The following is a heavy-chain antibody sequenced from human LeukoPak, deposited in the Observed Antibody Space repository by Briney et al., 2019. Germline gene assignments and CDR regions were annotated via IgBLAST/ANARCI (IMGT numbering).Heavy chain of an antibody. CDR3: ARADRLDGGPYLIGP. D-gene: IGHD2-21*01. J-gene: IGHJ5*02. CDR2: INPKSGGT. Sequence: ASVKVSCKTSGYSFTDYYMQWVRQAPGQGLEGMGWINPKSGGTSSAQKFQSRVTMTRDTSITTVYMEVSWLTSDDTAIYYCARADRLDGGPYLIGPWGQGTLVTVSS. CDR1: GYSFTDYY. V-gene: IGHV1-2*02.